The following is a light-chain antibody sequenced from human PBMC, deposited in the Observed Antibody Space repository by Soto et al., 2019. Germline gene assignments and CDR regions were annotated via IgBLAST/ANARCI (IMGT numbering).Light chain of an antibody. J-gene: IGLJ3*02. V-gene: IGLV3-21*02. CDR2: DDT. CDR3: QVWHIGSYRV. Sequence: SSELTQPPSVSVAPGQTATISCGGTNVGSKVVHWYQQKPGQAPVLVVYDDTYRPSGIPERFSGSNSGNTATLTISRVEAGDEADYYCQVWHIGSYRVFGGGTKLTVL. CDR1: NVGSKV.